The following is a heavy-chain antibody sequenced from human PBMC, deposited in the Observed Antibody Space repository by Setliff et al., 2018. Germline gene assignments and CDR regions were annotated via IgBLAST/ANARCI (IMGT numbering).Heavy chain of an antibody. CDR1: GESFSNNY. CDR2: IYYTGST. V-gene: IGHV4-39*01. J-gene: IGHJ5*02. Sequence: SETLSLTCSVYGESFSNNYWGWIRQPPGKGLEWIGSIYYTGSTYYNPSLKSRVTISVDTSKNEFSLKVSSVTAADTAVYYCARQAHDLKGGTTLFYWFDPWGQGTLVTVSS. D-gene: IGHD1-26*01. CDR3: ARQAHDLKGGTTLFYWFDP.